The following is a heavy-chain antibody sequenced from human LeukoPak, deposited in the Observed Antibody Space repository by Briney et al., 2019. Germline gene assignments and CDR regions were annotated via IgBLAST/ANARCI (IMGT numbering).Heavy chain of an antibody. V-gene: IGHV4-31*03. D-gene: IGHD2-2*01. CDR2: LYYSGST. CDR3: ARVGTRGGLLDY. J-gene: IGHJ4*02. Sequence: SETLSLTCTVSGGSISSGGYYWSWIRQHPGKGLEWIGYLYYSGSTYYNPYLKSRVTIPVDTSKNQFSLKLSSVTAADTAVYYCARVGTRGGLLDYWGQGTLVTVSS. CDR1: GGSISSGGYY.